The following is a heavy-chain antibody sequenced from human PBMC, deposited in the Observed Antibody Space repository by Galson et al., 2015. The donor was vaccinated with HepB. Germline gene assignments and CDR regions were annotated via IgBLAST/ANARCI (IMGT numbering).Heavy chain of an antibody. D-gene: IGHD1-1*01. V-gene: IGHV3-30-3*01. J-gene: IGHJ4*02. CDR3: ARSRPLERRFDS. Sequence: SLRLSCAASGFTFSDYAMHWVRQAPGEGLEWVAAISHNGYHIHYADSVEGRFTIPRDNSRNTLYVQMNNLRVEDSCLYYCARSRPLERRFDSWGQGILVTVSS. CDR2: ISHNGYHI. CDR1: GFTFSDYA.